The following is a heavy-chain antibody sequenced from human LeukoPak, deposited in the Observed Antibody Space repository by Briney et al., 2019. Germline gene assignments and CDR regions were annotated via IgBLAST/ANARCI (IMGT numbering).Heavy chain of an antibody. V-gene: IGHV4-30-2*01. CDR1: GGSISSGGYY. CDR3: ARSLTKTNRLAYCGGDCPRAYALVN. D-gene: IGHD2-21*02. Sequence: PSETLSLTCTVSGGSISSGGYYWSWIRQPPGKGLEWIGYIYHSGSTYYNPSLKSRVTISVDRSKNQFSLKLSSVTAADTAVYYCARSLTKTNRLAYCGGDCPRAYALVNWGQGTLVTVSS. CDR2: IYHSGST. J-gene: IGHJ4*02.